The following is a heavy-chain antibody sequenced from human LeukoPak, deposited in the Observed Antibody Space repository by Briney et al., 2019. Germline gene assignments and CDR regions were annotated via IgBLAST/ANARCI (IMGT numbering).Heavy chain of an antibody. CDR1: GGSLTTYY. Sequence: PSETLSLTCTVSGGSLTTYYWSWIRQPPGKGLEWIGFIYNSGSTKYNPSLGSQGTISEDTAKNQFSLKLTSVTAADTAIYYCVRGGSVNPALIDYWGQGTLVTVSS. D-gene: IGHD1-14*01. V-gene: IGHV4-59*01. J-gene: IGHJ4*02. CDR2: IYNSGST. CDR3: VRGGSVNPALIDY.